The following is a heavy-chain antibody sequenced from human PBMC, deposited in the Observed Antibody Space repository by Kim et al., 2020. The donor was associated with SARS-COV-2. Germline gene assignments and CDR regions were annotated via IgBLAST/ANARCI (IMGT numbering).Heavy chain of an antibody. V-gene: IGHV3-30*03. Sequence: GGSLRLSCAASGFTFNTYGMHWVRQAPGKGLEWVAVISYDGRNNYYADSVKGRFTISRDDSKNTVYVQMNSLRAEDTAVYYCARGTGDLPTDAFDIRGQGTLVTVSS. D-gene: IGHD7-27*01. CDR3: ARGTGDLPTDAFDI. CDR1: GFTFNTYG. J-gene: IGHJ3*02. CDR2: ISYDGRNN.